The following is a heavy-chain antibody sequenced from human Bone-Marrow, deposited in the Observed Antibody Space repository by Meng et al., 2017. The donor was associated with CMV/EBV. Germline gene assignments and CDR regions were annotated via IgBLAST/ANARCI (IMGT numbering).Heavy chain of an antibody. J-gene: IGHJ4*02. CDR3: ARHWFSGNDYYFAF. V-gene: IGHV3-49*04. CDR2: IRSKVYGGTS. Sequence: GESLKISCTTSGFTFSNYAMAWVRQGPGKGLEWVGFIRSKVYGGTSDYAASVRGRFSVSRDDSKSNVYLQMNSLKTEDTAVYYCARHWFSGNDYYFAFWGRGPLVTGSS. D-gene: IGHD5-12*01. CDR1: GFTFSNYA.